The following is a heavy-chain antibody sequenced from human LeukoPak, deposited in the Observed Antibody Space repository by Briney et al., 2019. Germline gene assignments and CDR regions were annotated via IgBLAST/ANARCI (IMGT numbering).Heavy chain of an antibody. D-gene: IGHD6-13*01. CDR2: IYTSGST. CDR1: GGSISSYY. V-gene: IGHV4-4*07. Sequence: SETLSLTCTASGGSISSYYWSWIRQPAGKGLEWIGRIYTSGSTNYNPSLKGRVTMSVDTSKNQFSLKLSSVTAADTAVYYCARDLSYSSSWNFDYWGQGTLVTVSS. CDR3: ARDLSYSSSWNFDY. J-gene: IGHJ4*02.